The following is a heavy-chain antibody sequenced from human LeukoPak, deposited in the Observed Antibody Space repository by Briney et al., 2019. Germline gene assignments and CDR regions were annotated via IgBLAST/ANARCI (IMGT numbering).Heavy chain of an antibody. V-gene: IGHV3-9*03. D-gene: IGHD6-6*01. CDR2: ISWNSGST. CDR1: GFTFDDYT. Sequence: GRSLRLSCAASGFTFDDYTMHWVRQAPGKGLEWVSGISWNSGSTGYADSVKGRFTISRDNAKNSLYLQMNSLRAEDMALYYCARWSSSSFDYWGQGTLVTVSS. CDR3: ARWSSSSFDY. J-gene: IGHJ4*02.